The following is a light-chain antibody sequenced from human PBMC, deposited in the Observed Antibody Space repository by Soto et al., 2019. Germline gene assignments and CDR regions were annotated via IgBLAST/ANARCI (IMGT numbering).Light chain of an antibody. J-gene: IGKJ1*01. Sequence: EIRVTQSPATVSVSPEGRATLSCRASQSISDTLAWYQQKPGQAPRLLIYSASRRATGFPGRFSGSGSGTDFTLTISSLQSEDLAVYCCQQYNNRPWPFGQGAKLDIK. V-gene: IGKV3-15*01. CDR3: QQYNNRPWP. CDR1: QSISDT. CDR2: SAS.